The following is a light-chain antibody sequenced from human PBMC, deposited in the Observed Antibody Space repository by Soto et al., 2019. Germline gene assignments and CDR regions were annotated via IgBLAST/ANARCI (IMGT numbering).Light chain of an antibody. Sequence: IVMTQSPATLSVSPGERATLSCRASQSINSNLAWYPQKPGQAPRLLMFRASIRATGFPARFSGSGSGTEFNITISSLQSEDSAIYYCQQYNNWPRATFGGGTKVEIK. J-gene: IGKJ4*01. V-gene: IGKV3-15*01. CDR1: QSINSN. CDR3: QQYNNWPRAT. CDR2: RAS.